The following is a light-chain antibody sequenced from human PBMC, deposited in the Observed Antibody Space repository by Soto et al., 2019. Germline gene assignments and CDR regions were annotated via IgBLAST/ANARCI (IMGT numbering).Light chain of an antibody. CDR2: DTS. CDR1: TGAVASGHY. CDR3: LLSYSDAVA. V-gene: IGLV7-46*01. J-gene: IGLJ2*01. Sequence: QGVVTQEPSLTVSPGGTVTLTCGSSTGAVASGHYPYWFQQKPGQAPRTLIYDTSKKHSWTPARFSGSLLGGKAALTLSGAQPEDEADYYCLLSYSDAVAFGGGTKLTVL.